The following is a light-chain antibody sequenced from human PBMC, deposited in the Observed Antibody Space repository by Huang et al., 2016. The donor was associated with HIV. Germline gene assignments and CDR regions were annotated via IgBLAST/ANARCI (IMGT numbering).Light chain of an antibody. V-gene: IGKV1-9*01. CDR1: QGISPY. CDR2: AAS. Sequence: IQLTQSPSSLSASIGDRVTITCRASQGISPYLAWYQQKPGKAPKLLIEAASTLQTGVPPRFSGGGSGTNFTLTISSLQPEDFATYYGQQLNSYPLTFGGGTEVEIK. J-gene: IGKJ4*01. CDR3: QQLNSYPLT.